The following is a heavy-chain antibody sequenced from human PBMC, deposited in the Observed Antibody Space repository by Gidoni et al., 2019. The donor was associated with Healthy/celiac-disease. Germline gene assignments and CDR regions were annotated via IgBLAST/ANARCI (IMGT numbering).Heavy chain of an antibody. V-gene: IGHV4-61*02. CDR3: AREGSGGQFDP. CDR1: GGSISSGSSS. Sequence: QVQLQESGPGLVKPSQPLSLTCTVSGGSISSGSSSWSWIRQPAGKGLEWIGRIYTSGSTNYNPSLKSRVTISVDTSKNQFSLKLSSVTAADTAVYYCAREGSGGQFDPWGQGTLVTVSS. D-gene: IGHD3-10*01. J-gene: IGHJ5*02. CDR2: IYTSGST.